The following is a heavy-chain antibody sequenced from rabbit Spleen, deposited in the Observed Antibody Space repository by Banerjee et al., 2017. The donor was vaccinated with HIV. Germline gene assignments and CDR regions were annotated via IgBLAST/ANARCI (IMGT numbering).Heavy chain of an antibody. V-gene: IGHV1S45*01. J-gene: IGHJ4*01. Sequence: QEQLVESGGGLVQPEGSLTLTCKASGFSFSSGYVVSWVRQAPGKGLEWIASINSFTGRPVYAAWAKDRFTISKASWTTVTLQMTSLTAADTARYFCARDLAGAIGWNFNLWGPGTLVTVS. CDR1: GFSFSSGYV. CDR2: INSFTGRP. CDR3: ARDLAGAIGWNFNL. D-gene: IGHD4-1*01.